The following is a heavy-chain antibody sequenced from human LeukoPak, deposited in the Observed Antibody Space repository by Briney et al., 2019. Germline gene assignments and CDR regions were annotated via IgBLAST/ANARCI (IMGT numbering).Heavy chain of an antibody. V-gene: IGHV3-43D*03. J-gene: IGHJ4*02. CDR2: ISWDGGST. D-gene: IGHD6-6*01. Sequence: HSGGSLRLSCAASGFTFDDYAMHWVRQAPGKGLEWVSLISWDGGSTYYADSVKGRFIISRGNSKNSLYLQMNSLRPEDTALYYCAKDIFPWGGSSSFYYFDYWGQGTLVTVSS. CDR3: AKDIFPWGGSSSFYYFDY. CDR1: GFTFDDYA.